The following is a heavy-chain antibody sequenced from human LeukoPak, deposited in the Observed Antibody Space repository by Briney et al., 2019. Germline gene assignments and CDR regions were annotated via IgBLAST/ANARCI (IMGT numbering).Heavy chain of an antibody. J-gene: IGHJ4*02. V-gene: IGHV4-39*01. CDR2: IYYSGGT. Sequence: SETLSLTCTVSGGSISSSYYYWGWIRQPPGKGLESIGSIYYSGGTYYNPALKSRVTISLDTSKNQFSLKLSSVTAADTAVYYCARWGMAVSGTNYFDHWGQGTLVTVSS. CDR1: GGSISSSYYY. CDR3: ARWGMAVSGTNYFDH. D-gene: IGHD6-19*01.